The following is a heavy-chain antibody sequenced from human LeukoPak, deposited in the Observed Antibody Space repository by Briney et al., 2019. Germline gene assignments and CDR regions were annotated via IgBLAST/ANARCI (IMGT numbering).Heavy chain of an antibody. Sequence: PGGSLRLSCAASRFTFSNYWMSWVRQAPGKGLEWVGNMRQDGRERFYVDSVKGRFTISRDNAKKTLYLQMNSLRVEDTAVYYCARDRSGTDSWGQGTLVTGFS. V-gene: IGHV3-7*04. CDR2: MRQDGRER. CDR3: ARDRSGTDS. J-gene: IGHJ4*02. D-gene: IGHD5-12*01. CDR1: RFTFSNYW.